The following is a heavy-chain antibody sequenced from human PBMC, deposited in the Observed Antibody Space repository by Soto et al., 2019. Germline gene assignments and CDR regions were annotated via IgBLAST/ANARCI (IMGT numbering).Heavy chain of an antibody. CDR1: GGSISSGGYS. V-gene: IGHV4-30-2*03. D-gene: IGHD3-22*01. J-gene: IGHJ4*02. Sequence: TCAVSGGSISSGGYSWSWIRQPPGKGLEWIGYIYHSGTTYYYPSLKSRVTISVDTSKNQFSLKLSSVTAADTAVYYCATTQFYYDSSGYYAIWSQGTLVTVSS. CDR3: ATTQFYYDSSGYYAI. CDR2: IYHSGTT.